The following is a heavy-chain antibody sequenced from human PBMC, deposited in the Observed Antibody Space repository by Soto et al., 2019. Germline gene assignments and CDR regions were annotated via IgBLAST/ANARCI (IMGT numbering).Heavy chain of an antibody. CDR1: GFTFSSYF. V-gene: IGHV3-30*03. J-gene: IGHJ5*02. D-gene: IGHD6-19*01. CDR3: ARGTAVAGTNWFDP. CDR2: ISYDGSNK. Sequence: PGGSLRLSCAASGFTFSSYFMHWVRQAPGKGLEWVAVISYDGSNKYYADSVKGRFTISRDNSTSTAYMELRSLRSDDTAVYYCARGTAVAGTNWFDPWGQGTLVTVSS.